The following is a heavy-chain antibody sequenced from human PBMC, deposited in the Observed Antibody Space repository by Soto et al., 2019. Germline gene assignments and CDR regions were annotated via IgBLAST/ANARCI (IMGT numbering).Heavy chain of an antibody. D-gene: IGHD2-2*01. CDR2: IYYSGST. CDR1: GGSISSGDYY. J-gene: IGHJ3*02. Sequence: SETLSLTCTVSGGSISSGDYYWSWIRQPPGKGLEWIGYIYYSGSTYYNPSLKSRVTISVDTSKNQFSLKLSSVTAADTAVYYCARDQGCSSTSCYVVSAFDIWGQGTMVTVSS. V-gene: IGHV4-30-4*01. CDR3: ARDQGCSSTSCYVVSAFDI.